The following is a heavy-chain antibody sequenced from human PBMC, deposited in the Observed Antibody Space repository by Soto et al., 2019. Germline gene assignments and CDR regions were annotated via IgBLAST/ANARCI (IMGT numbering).Heavy chain of an antibody. D-gene: IGHD3-3*01. CDR1: GGSIISGGYS. CDR2: IYHGGST. Sequence: LSLTCAVSGGSIISGGYSWSWIRQPPGKGLEWIGYIYHGGSTYYNPSLKSRVTISVDRSKNQFSLKLSSVTAEDTAVYYCARLDFRLNWFDPWGQGTLVTVSS. V-gene: IGHV4-30-2*01. J-gene: IGHJ5*02. CDR3: ARLDFRLNWFDP.